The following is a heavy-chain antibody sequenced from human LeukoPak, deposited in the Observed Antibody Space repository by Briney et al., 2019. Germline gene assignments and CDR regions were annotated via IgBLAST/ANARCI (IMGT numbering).Heavy chain of an antibody. V-gene: IGHV3-53*01. D-gene: IGHD1-1*01. CDR1: GFTVSINY. CDR3: AKVSPTGRASDC. J-gene: IGHJ4*02. CDR2: IYTTGKT. Sequence: PGGSLRLSCAASGFTVSINYMSWVRQAPGEGLEWVSVIYTTGKTYYADSVKGRFSISRDNSKNTVYLQMNSLRAEDTAVYYCAKVSPTGRASDCWGQGTLVTVSS.